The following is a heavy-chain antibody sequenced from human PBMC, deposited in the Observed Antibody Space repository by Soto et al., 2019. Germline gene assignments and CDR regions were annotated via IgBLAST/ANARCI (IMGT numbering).Heavy chain of an antibody. V-gene: IGHV3-66*01. CDR3: ARDRRAVAGIPEYCQH. Sequence: EVQLVESGGGLVQPGGSLRLSCAASGFTVSSNYMSWVRQAPGKGLEWVSVIYSGGSTYYADSVKGRFTISRDNSKNMAYLQMNSLRAEDTAVYYCARDRRAVAGIPEYCQHWGQGTLVTVSS. D-gene: IGHD6-19*01. CDR2: IYSGGST. J-gene: IGHJ1*01. CDR1: GFTVSSNY.